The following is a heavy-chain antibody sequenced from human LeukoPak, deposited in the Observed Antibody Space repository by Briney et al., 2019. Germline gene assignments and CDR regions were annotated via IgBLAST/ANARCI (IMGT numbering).Heavy chain of an antibody. Sequence: GGSLRLSCAASGFTFSSYSMNWVRQAPGKGLEWVSSISSSSSYIYYADSVKGRFTISRDNAKNSLYLQMNSLRAEDTAVYYCARTPDHGGNFDYWGQGTLVTVSP. CDR1: GFTFSSYS. CDR2: ISSSSSYI. CDR3: ARTPDHGGNFDY. J-gene: IGHJ4*02. V-gene: IGHV3-21*01. D-gene: IGHD4-23*01.